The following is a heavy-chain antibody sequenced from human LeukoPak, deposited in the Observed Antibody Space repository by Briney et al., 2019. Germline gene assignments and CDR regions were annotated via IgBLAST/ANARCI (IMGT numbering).Heavy chain of an antibody. J-gene: IGHJ4*02. CDR1: GFTFTNYA. D-gene: IGHD5-24*01. CDR2: IGASGGNT. V-gene: IGHV3-23*01. Sequence: PGGSLRLSCATSGFTFTNYAMSWVRQAPGKGLEWVSAIGASGGNTYYADSVKGRFTISRDNSKNMLYLQMNSLRAEDTAVCYCAKDRIKDGYNDYWGQGIPVTVSS. CDR3: AKDRIKDGYNDY.